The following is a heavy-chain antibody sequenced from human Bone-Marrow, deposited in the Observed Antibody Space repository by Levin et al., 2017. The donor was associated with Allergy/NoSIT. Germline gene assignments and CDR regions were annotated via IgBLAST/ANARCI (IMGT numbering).Heavy chain of an antibody. Sequence: GGSLRLSCAASGFTSSRYWMHWVRQPPGKGLKWVSRIYSDETSADFADSVKGRFTISRDNAKNTVYLQMNSLRVEDPAVYCCARHNNPRDYFDFWGQGTLVTVSS. D-gene: IGHD1-14*01. CDR3: ARHNNPRDYFDF. V-gene: IGHV3-74*01. CDR1: GFTSSRYW. J-gene: IGHJ4*02. CDR2: IYSDETSA.